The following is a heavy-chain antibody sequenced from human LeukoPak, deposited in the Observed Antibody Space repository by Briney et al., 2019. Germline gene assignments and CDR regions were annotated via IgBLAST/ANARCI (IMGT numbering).Heavy chain of an antibody. D-gene: IGHD4-17*01. J-gene: IGHJ4*02. CDR2: ISGSGGNT. CDR1: GYAFSGFA. V-gene: IGHV3-23*01. Sequence: GGSLRLSCSASGYAFSGFAMGWVRQAPGKGLEWVSSISGSGGNTYYADSVEGRFTVSRDNSKNTLYLQMNSLRAEDTALYYCARGRGGDYVPSRFDYWGQGTLVTVSS. CDR3: ARGRGGDYVPSRFDY.